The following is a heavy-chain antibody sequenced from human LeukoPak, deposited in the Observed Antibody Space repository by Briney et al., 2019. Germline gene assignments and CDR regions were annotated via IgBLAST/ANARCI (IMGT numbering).Heavy chain of an antibody. D-gene: IGHD3-3*01. J-gene: IGHJ4*02. CDR2: IYHSGST. CDR1: GGSISSGGYY. V-gene: IGHV4-30-2*01. Sequence: SQTLSLTCTVSGGSISSGGYYWSWIRQPPGKGLEWIGYIYHSGSTYYNPSLKSRVTISVDRSKNQFSLKLSSVTAADTAVYYCARDLGEGIFDYWGQGTLVTVSP. CDR3: ARDLGEGIFDY.